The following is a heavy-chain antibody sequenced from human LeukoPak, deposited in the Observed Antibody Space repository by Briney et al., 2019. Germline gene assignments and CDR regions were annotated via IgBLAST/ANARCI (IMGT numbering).Heavy chain of an antibody. CDR1: GGSISSYY. CDR2: IYTSGST. J-gene: IGHJ3*02. V-gene: IGHV4-4*07. D-gene: IGHD4-17*01. Sequence: KPSETLPLTCTVSGGSISSYYWSWIRQPAGKGLEWIGRIYTSGSTNYNPSLKSRVTMSVDTSKNQFSLKLSSVTDADTAVYYCARTPTNYGEEAFDIWGQGTMVTVSS. CDR3: ARTPTNYGEEAFDI.